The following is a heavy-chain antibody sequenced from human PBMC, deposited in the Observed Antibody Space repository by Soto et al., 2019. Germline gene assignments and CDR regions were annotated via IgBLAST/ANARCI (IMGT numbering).Heavy chain of an antibody. CDR3: AKSASGTNSGLRS. D-gene: IGHD1-1*01. CDR2: ISGSGGGA. J-gene: IGHJ5*02. Sequence: VQLLESGGGLVQPGGSRRLSCAASGFTFSTNDMGWVRQAPGKGLERVSLISGSGGGAYYAGSVRGRFTISRDNSNNTLYLLMNSLRAEDTAQYYCAKSASGTNSGLRSWGQGTLVTVSS. V-gene: IGHV3-23*01. CDR1: GFTFSTND.